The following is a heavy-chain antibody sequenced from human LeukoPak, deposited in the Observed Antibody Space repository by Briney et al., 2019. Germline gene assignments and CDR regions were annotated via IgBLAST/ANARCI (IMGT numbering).Heavy chain of an antibody. CDR3: ARGGGGQWGYFDY. V-gene: IGHV1-18*04. J-gene: IGHJ4*02. Sequence: ASVKVSCKASGYTFTTNGIIWVRQAPGQGLEWMGWISAKNGNTNYAQNLQGRVTMTSDTSTSTAYMDLRSLRSDDTAVYYCARGGGGQWGYFDYWGQGTLVTVSS. CDR1: GYTFTTNG. CDR2: ISAKNGNT. D-gene: IGHD3-16*01.